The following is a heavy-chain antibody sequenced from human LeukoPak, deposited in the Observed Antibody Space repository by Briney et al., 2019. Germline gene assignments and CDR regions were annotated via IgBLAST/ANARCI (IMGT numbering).Heavy chain of an antibody. CDR3: ARVNINNWHSCDY. D-gene: IGHD1-1*01. V-gene: IGHV4-4*02. CDR1: GGSISSNNW. Sequence: KPSGTLSLTCAVSGGSISSNNWWGWVRQPPGKGLEWIGEIYHSGSPNYNPSLKSRVTISVDKSRNHFSLNLSSVTAADTAVHYCARVNINNWHSCDYWGQGTLVTVSS. J-gene: IGHJ4*02. CDR2: IYHSGSP.